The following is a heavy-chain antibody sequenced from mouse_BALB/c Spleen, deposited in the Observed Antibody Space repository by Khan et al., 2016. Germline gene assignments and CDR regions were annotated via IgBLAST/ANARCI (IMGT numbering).Heavy chain of an antibody. D-gene: IGHD2-12*01. V-gene: IGHV3-2*02. Sequence: EVQLQESGPGLVKPSQSLSLTCTVTGYSITSDYAWNWIRQFPGNKLEWMGYISYSGSTTYNPSLKSRISITRDTSKNQFFLQLNSVTTEDTATSYYARWLLEFPYYFDYWGQGTTLTVSS. CDR2: ISYSGST. CDR3: ARWLLEFPYYFDY. J-gene: IGHJ2*01. CDR1: GYSITSDYA.